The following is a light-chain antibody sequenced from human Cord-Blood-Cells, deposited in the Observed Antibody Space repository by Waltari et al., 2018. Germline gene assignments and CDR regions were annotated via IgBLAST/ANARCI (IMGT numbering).Light chain of an antibody. CDR1: TSGDNH. Sequence: SYELTQPPPVAVSPGQPASLPCSGDTSGDNHACWYQQKPGQSPVLVIYQDSKRPSGIPERFSGSNSGNTATLTISGTQAMDEADYYCQAWDSSTAVVFGGGTKLTVL. CDR2: QDS. CDR3: QAWDSSTAVV. V-gene: IGLV3-1*01. J-gene: IGLJ2*01.